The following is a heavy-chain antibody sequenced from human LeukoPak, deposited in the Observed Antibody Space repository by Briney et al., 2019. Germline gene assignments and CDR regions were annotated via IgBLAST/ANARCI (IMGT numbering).Heavy chain of an antibody. CDR3: ARDVYYYDSSGYPGGY. V-gene: IGHV1-2*02. CDR2: MNPNSGGT. Sequence: GASVKVSCKPSGYIFTGYYMHWARQAPGQGLEWMGWMNPNSGGTNSAPKLQGRVTMTRDTSISTAYMELSSLRSDDTAVYYCARDVYYYDSSGYPGGYWGQGTLVTVSS. D-gene: IGHD3-22*01. J-gene: IGHJ4*02. CDR1: GYIFTGYY.